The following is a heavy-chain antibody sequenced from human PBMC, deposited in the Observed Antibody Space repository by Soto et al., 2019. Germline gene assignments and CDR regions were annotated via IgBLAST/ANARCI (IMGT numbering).Heavy chain of an antibody. V-gene: IGHV4-31*03. CDR1: GGSISSGGYY. Sequence: PSETLSLTCTVSGGSISSGGYYWSWIRQHPGKGLEWIGYIYYSGSTYYNPSLKSRVTISVDTSKNQFSLKLSSVTAADTAVYYCARGLVLGGDAFDIWGQGTMTPVSS. CDR2: IYYSGST. CDR3: ARGLVLGGDAFDI. J-gene: IGHJ3*02. D-gene: IGHD3-10*01.